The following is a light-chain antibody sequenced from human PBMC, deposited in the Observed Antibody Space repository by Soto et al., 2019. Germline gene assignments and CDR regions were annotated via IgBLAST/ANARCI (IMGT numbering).Light chain of an antibody. J-gene: IGLJ2*01. CDR2: DVN. CDR3: TSWTTSTTMI. V-gene: IGLV2-14*03. Sequence: QSALTQPASVSGSPGQSITLSCTGTSSDIGAYNYVSWYQQHPGKAPKLMIYDVNIRPSGVSNRFSGSKSGNTASLTISGRQAEDEADYYCTSWTTSTTMIFGGGTQLAAL. CDR1: SSDIGAYNY.